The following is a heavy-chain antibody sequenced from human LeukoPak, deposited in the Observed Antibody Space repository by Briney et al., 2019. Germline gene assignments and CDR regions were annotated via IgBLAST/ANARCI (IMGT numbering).Heavy chain of an antibody. CDR2: ISWDGGST. J-gene: IGHJ4*02. CDR3: ARSGLRIGNFDY. D-gene: IGHD2-15*01. V-gene: IGHV3-43*01. Sequence: GGSLRLSCAASGFTFDDYTMHWVRQAPGKGLEWVSLISWDGGSTYYADSVKGRFTISRDNSKNTLYLQMNSLRAEDTAVYYCARSGLRIGNFDYWGQGTLVTVSS. CDR1: GFTFDDYT.